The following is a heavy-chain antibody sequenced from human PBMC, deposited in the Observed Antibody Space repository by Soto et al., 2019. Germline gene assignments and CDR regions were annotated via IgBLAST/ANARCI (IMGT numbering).Heavy chain of an antibody. J-gene: IGHJ4*02. CDR1: GYTFSSYG. D-gene: IGHD6-13*01. CDR2: ISAYNGNT. CDR3: APTRYSSSWYYFDY. V-gene: IGHV1-18*01. Sequence: GAPGKVSCKASGYTFSSYGISWVRQAPGQGLEWMGWISAYNGNTNYAQKLQGRVTMTTDTSTSTAYMELSSLRSEDTAVYYCAPTRYSSSWYYFDYWGQGTLVTVSS.